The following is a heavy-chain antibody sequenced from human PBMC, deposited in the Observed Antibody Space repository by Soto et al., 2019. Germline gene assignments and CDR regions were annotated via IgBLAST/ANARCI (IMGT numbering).Heavy chain of an antibody. CDR2: ISGFNGNT. D-gene: IGHD6-13*01. V-gene: IGHV1-18*04. CDR3: ARGGSSWYAEYYEH. J-gene: IGHJ1*01. CDR1: GYTFTNYG. Sequence: ASVKVSCKASGYTFTNYGISWVRQAPGQGPEWMGWISGFNGNTKYARKVQGRVTLTTDTSATTAYMELRGLRSDDTAVYYCARGGSSWYAEYYEHWGQGTLVTVSS.